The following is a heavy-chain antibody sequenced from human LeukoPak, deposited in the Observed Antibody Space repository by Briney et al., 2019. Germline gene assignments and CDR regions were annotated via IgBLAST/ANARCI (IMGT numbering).Heavy chain of an antibody. V-gene: IGHV3-66*01. J-gene: IGHJ6*03. D-gene: IGHD4-17*01. CDR2: IYSGGST. CDR3: ARGLREYPYSYYYMDV. Sequence: GGSLRLSCAASGFTVSSNYMSWVRQAPGKGLEWVSVIYSGGSTYYADSVKGRFTISRDNSKNTLYLQMNSLRAEDTAVYYCARGLREYPYSYYYMDVWGKGTTVIISS. CDR1: GFTVSSNY.